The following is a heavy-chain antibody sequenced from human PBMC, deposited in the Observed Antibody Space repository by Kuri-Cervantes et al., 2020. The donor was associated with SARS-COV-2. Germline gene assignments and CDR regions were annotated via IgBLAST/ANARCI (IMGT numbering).Heavy chain of an antibody. Sequence: GSLRLSCAASGFTFSSYGMHWVRQAPGKGLEWVAVIWYDGSNKYYADSVKGRFTISRDNSKNTLYLQMNSLRAEDTAVYYCAREEYSSSWSAVDFDYWGQGTLVTVSS. CDR1: GFTFSSYG. D-gene: IGHD6-13*01. V-gene: IGHV3-33*08. J-gene: IGHJ4*02. CDR2: IWYDGSNK. CDR3: AREEYSSSWSAVDFDY.